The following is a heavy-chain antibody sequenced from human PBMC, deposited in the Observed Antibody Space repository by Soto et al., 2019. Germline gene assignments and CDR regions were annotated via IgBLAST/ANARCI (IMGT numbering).Heavy chain of an antibody. Sequence: PGGSLRLSCAASGFTFSRYPMHWFRQAPGKGLEYVSAISSNGNSTFYADSVRGRFTLSRDNFKNTLYLQMGSLRVEDMAVYYCARGLIPYGMDVWGQGTTVTVSS. V-gene: IGHV3-64*02. J-gene: IGHJ6*02. CDR3: ARGLIPYGMDV. CDR1: GFTFSRYP. CDR2: ISSNGNST.